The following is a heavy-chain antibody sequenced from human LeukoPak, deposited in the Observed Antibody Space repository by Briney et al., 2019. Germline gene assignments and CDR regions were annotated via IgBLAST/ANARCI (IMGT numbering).Heavy chain of an antibody. CDR1: GGSFSGYY. J-gene: IGHJ5*02. CDR2: INHSGST. CDR3: ARGLRYSYGPNWFDP. D-gene: IGHD5-18*01. Sequence: SETLSLTCAVYGGSFSGYYWSWIRQPPGKGLEWIGEINHSGSTNYNPSLKSRVTISVDTSKNQFSPKLSSVTAADTAVYYCARGLRYSYGPNWFDPWGQGTLVTVSS. V-gene: IGHV4-34*01.